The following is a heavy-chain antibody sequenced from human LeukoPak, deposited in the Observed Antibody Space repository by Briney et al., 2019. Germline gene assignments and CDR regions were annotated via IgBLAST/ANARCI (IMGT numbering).Heavy chain of an antibody. V-gene: IGHV4-39*01. D-gene: IGHD6-19*01. CDR1: GGSISSSSYY. CDR2: IYYSGST. CDR3: ARPAYSSGWYHY. J-gene: IGHJ4*02. Sequence: PSETLSLTCTVSGGSISSSSYYWGWIRQPPGKGLEWIGSIYYSGSTYYNPSINSRLTISVDTYKNQFYLKLSSVTAADTAVYYCARPAYSSGWYHYWGQGTLVTVSS.